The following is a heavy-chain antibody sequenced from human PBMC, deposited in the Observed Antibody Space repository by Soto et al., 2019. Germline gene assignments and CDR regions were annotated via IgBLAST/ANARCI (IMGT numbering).Heavy chain of an antibody. D-gene: IGHD3-22*01. Sequence: GPTLVNPTQTLTLTCTFSGFSLSTSGMCVSWIRQPPGKALEWLALIDWDDDKYYSTSLKTRLTISKDTSKNQVVLTMTNMDPVDTATYYCARTGAHYYDSSGYFDYWGQGTLVTVSS. CDR3: ARTGAHYYDSSGYFDY. J-gene: IGHJ4*02. CDR2: IDWDDDK. CDR1: GFSLSTSGMC. V-gene: IGHV2-70*01.